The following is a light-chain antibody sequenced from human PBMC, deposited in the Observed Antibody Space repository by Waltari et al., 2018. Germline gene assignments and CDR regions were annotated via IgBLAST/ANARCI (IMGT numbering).Light chain of an antibody. CDR3: SSYTTSSTVYV. J-gene: IGLJ1*01. V-gene: IGLV2-14*03. CDR1: SSDVGTYDY. CDR2: AVT. Sequence: QSALTQPASVSGSPGQSITISCTGTSSDVGTYDYVSWYQQHPGKAPKLMIYAVTKRPSGIANRFSGSKFGNTASLTISGLQAEDEADYYCSSYTTSSTVYVFGTGTKVTVL.